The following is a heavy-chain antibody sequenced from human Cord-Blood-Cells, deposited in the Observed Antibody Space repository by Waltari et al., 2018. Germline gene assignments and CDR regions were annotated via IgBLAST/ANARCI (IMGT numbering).Heavy chain of an antibody. CDR1: AFTVSRTY. V-gene: IGHV3-53*02. J-gene: IGHJ2*01. CDR2: IYSGGST. CDR3: ARDEAGYFDL. Sequence: EVQLVETGGGLIQTGGSLRLSCAASAFTVSRTYMSWVRQAPGKGLEWVSVIYSGGSTYYADSVKGRFTISRDNSKNTLYLQMNSLRAEDTAVYYCARDEAGYFDLWGRGTLVTVSS.